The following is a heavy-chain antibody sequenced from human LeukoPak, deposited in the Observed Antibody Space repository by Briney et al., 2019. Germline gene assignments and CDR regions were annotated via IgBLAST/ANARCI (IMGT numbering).Heavy chain of an antibody. CDR3: ARGPPLYYDILTGVFDY. D-gene: IGHD3-9*01. CDR2: INPNSGGT. J-gene: IGHJ4*02. V-gene: IGHV1-2*06. Sequence: GASVKVSCKASGYTFTGYYMHWVGQAPGQGLEWMGRINPNSGGTNYAQKFQGRVTMTRDTSISTAYMELSRLRSDDTAVYYCARGPPLYYDILTGVFDYWGQGTLVTVSS. CDR1: GYTFTGYY.